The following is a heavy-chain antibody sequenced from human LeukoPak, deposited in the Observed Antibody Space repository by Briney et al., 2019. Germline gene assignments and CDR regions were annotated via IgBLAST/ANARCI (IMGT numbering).Heavy chain of an antibody. J-gene: IGHJ4*02. CDR2: IIPILGIA. V-gene: IGHV1-69*04. Sequence: ASVKVSCKASGGTFSSYAISWVRQAPGQGLEWMGRIIPILGIANYAQKFQGRVTITADKSTSTAYMELSSLRSEDTAVYYCARDGGSGSQTPPFDYWGQGTLVTVSS. D-gene: IGHD3-10*01. CDR3: ARDGGSGSQTPPFDY. CDR1: GGTFSSYA.